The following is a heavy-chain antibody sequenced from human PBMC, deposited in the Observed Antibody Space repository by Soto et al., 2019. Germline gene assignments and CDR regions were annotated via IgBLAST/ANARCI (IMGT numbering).Heavy chain of an antibody. Sequence: PSETLSLTCTVSGGSISSGGYYWSWIRQHPGKGLEWIGYIYYSGSTNYNPSLKSRVTISVDTSKNQFSLKLSSVTAADTAVYYCARHLYCSSTSCYPYQYYWFDPWGQGTLVTVSS. J-gene: IGHJ5*02. CDR3: ARHLYCSSTSCYPYQYYWFDP. CDR2: IYYSGST. CDR1: GGSISSGGYY. D-gene: IGHD2-2*01. V-gene: IGHV4-61*08.